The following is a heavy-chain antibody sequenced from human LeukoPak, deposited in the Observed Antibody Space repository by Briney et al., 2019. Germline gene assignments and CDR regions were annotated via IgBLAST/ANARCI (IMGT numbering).Heavy chain of an antibody. Sequence: SETLSLTCTVSGGSISSYYWSWIRQPPGKGLEWIGYIYYSGSTNYNPSLKGRVTISVDTSKNQFSLKLSSVTAADTAVYYCARYSYGLATRHYYYGMDVWGQGTTVTVSS. CDR3: ARYSYGLATRHYYYGMDV. CDR2: IYYSGST. CDR1: GGSISSYY. V-gene: IGHV4-59*01. D-gene: IGHD5-18*01. J-gene: IGHJ6*02.